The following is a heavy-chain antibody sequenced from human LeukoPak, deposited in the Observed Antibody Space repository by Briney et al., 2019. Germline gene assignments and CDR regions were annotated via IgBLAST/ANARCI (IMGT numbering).Heavy chain of an antibody. Sequence: GGSLRLSCAASGFTVSSNFMSWVRQAPGKGLEWVANIKEDGSEKYYVDSVKGRFTISRDNAKNSLYLQMNSLRAEDTAVYYCARDHGYLNYWGQGTLVTVSS. V-gene: IGHV3-7*04. J-gene: IGHJ4*02. CDR2: IKEDGSEK. CDR1: GFTVSSNF. CDR3: ARDHGYLNY.